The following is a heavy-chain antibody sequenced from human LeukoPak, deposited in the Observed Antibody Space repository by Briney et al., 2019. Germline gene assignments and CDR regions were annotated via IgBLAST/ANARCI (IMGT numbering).Heavy chain of an antibody. Sequence: SETLSLTCTVSGGSISSYYWSWIRQPPGKGLEWIGYIYYGGSTNYNPSLKSRVTISVDTSKNQFSLKLSSVTAADTAVYYCARKSVARGAFDYWGQGTLVTVSS. J-gene: IGHJ4*02. CDR3: ARKSVARGAFDY. D-gene: IGHD6-19*01. V-gene: IGHV4-59*08. CDR1: GGSISSYY. CDR2: IYYGGST.